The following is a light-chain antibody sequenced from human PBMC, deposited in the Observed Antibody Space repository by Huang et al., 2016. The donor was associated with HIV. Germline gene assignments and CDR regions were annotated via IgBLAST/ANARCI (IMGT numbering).Light chain of an antibody. V-gene: IGKV1-27*01. CDR3: QKYNSAPIT. CDR2: AAS. CDR1: QDIDNY. J-gene: IGKJ5*01. Sequence: DIQMTQSPSFLSASVGDSVTITCRASQDIDNYLAWYQQKPGKVTKRLIFAASALKSGVPPRFSGSGSGTHLSLNISSLQPEDVATYYCQKYNSAPITFGQGTRLEI.